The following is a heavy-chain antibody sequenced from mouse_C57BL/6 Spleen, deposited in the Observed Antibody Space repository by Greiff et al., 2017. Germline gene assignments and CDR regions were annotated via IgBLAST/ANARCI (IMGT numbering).Heavy chain of an antibody. CDR1: GYTFTSYG. Sequence: QVQLQQSGAELARPGASVKLSCKASGYTFTSYGISWVKQRTGQGLEWIGEIYPRSGHTYYNEKFKGKATLTADKSSSTAYMELRSLTSEDSAVYFCARRGESLYAMDYWGQGTSVTVSS. J-gene: IGHJ4*01. CDR3: ARRGESLYAMDY. CDR2: IYPRSGHT. V-gene: IGHV1-81*01.